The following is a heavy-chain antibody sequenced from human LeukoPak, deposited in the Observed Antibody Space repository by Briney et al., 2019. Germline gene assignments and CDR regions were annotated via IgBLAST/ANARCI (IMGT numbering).Heavy chain of an antibody. Sequence: SETLSLTCTVSGGSISSYYWSWIRQPAGKGLEWIGRIYTSGSTDYNPSLKSRVTISADTSKDQFSLKLASVTAADTAVYYCATGYSSTWYYFDYWGQGTLVTVSS. V-gene: IGHV4-4*07. CDR1: GGSISSYY. CDR3: ATGYSSTWYYFDY. D-gene: IGHD6-13*01. J-gene: IGHJ4*02. CDR2: IYTSGST.